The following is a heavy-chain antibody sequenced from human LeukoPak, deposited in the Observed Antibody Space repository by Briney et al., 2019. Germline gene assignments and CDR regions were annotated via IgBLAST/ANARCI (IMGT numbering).Heavy chain of an antibody. Sequence: GGSLRLSCAASGFTFSSYWMSWVRQAPGKGLEWVANEKQDGTEIYYVDSVKGRFTISRDNAKNSLFLEMNSLRIEDTAVYYCARGRDVDSWGQGTLVTVST. CDR3: ARGRDVDS. CDR2: EKQDGTEI. J-gene: IGHJ5*01. V-gene: IGHV3-7*03. CDR1: GFTFSSYW.